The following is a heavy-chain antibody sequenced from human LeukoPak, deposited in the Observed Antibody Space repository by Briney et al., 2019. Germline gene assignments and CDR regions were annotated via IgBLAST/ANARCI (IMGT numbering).Heavy chain of an antibody. CDR1: GVSISSYY. CDR2: IYYSGST. J-gene: IGHJ4*02. CDR3: ARGPMVRGVIITGDFDY. D-gene: IGHD3-10*01. V-gene: IGHV4-59*01. Sequence: PSETLSLTCAVSGVSISSYYRSWVRQPPGKGLEWVGDIYYSGSTKYNPSLKSRVTISVDTSKNQFSLKLSSVTAADTAVYYCARGPMVRGVIITGDFDYWGQGTLVTVSS.